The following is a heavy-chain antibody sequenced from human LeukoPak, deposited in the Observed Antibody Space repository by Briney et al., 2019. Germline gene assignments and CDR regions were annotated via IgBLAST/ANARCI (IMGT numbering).Heavy chain of an antibody. CDR3: ARDSRIVGATGYFDY. CDR1: GGSISSYY. D-gene: IGHD1-26*01. Sequence: SETLSLTCTVSGGSISSYYWSWIRQPAGKGLEWIGRIYTSGSTNYNPSLKGRVTMSVDTSKNQFSLKLSSVTAADTAVYYCARDSRIVGATGYFDYWGQGTLVTVSS. J-gene: IGHJ4*02. CDR2: IYTSGST. V-gene: IGHV4-4*07.